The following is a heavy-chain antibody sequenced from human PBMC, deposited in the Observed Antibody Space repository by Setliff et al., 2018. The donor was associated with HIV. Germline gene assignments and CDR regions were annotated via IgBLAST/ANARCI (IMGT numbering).Heavy chain of an antibody. Sequence: ASVKVSCKASGYTFTRYFMHCVRQAPGQGLEWMGGIIPIFGSADYAQKFQGRVTISADESTSTVYLELSSLTSDDTAMYYCASKGDYYTSKTLDSWGQGTLVTAPQ. CDR1: GYTFTRYF. J-gene: IGHJ4*02. D-gene: IGHD3-10*01. V-gene: IGHV1-69*13. CDR3: ASKGDYYTSKTLDS. CDR2: IIPIFGSA.